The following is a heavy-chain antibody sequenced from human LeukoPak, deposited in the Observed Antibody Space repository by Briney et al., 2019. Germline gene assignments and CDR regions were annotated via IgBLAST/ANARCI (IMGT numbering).Heavy chain of an antibody. CDR3: AREYGDYPGS. CDR2: ISSSGSTI. CDR1: GFTFSSYE. J-gene: IGHJ4*02. V-gene: IGHV3-48*03. D-gene: IGHD4-17*01. Sequence: GGSLRLSCAASGFTFSSYEMNWVRQAPGKGLEWVSCISSSGSTIYYADSVKGRFTISRGNAKNSLYLQMNSLRAEDTAVYYCAREYGDYPGSWGQGTLVTVSS.